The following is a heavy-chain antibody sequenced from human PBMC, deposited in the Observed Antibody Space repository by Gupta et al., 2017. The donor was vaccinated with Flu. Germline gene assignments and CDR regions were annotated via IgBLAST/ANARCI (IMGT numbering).Heavy chain of an antibody. CDR1: GFTVSSNY. CDR2: IYSGGST. D-gene: IGHD2-15*01. J-gene: IGHJ4*02. Sequence: EVQLVESGGGLVQPGGSLRLSCAASGFTVSSNYMSWVRQAPGKGLEWVSVIYSGGSTYYADSVKGRFTISRDNSKNTLYLQMNSLRAEDTAVYYCARAWRDRLSSWYYWGQGTLVTVSS. CDR3: ARAWRDRLSSWYY. V-gene: IGHV3-66*02.